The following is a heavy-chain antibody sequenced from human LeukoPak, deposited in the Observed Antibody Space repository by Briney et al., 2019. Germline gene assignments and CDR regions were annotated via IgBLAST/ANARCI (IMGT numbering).Heavy chain of an antibody. Sequence: PGGSLRLSCAASGFTFSSYWMHWVRQVPGKGLVWVARIGTDGSRTTYADYVQGRFTISRDNAKNTLYLQMNSLRAEDTAVYYCARDKYGGNSNAFDIWGQGTVVTVSS. CDR3: ARDKYGGNSNAFDI. J-gene: IGHJ3*02. CDR2: IGTDGSRT. V-gene: IGHV3-74*01. D-gene: IGHD4-23*01. CDR1: GFTFSSYW.